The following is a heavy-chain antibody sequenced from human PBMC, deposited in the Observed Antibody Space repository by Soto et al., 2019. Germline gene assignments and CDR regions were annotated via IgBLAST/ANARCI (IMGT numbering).Heavy chain of an antibody. CDR1: GYTFSTYY. V-gene: IGHV1-46*01. J-gene: IGHJ4*02. D-gene: IGHD4-4*01. CDR3: PRYDYNGYYFDY. Sequence: QVQLVQSGAEVKKPGASVKVSCKASGYTFSTYYMHWVRQAPGQGYEWMGIINPSGGSTTYAQKFQGRGTMTRDTPTPTVYMELSSLKSEDTAVYYCPRYDYNGYYFDYWGQGTLVTVSS. CDR2: INPSGGST.